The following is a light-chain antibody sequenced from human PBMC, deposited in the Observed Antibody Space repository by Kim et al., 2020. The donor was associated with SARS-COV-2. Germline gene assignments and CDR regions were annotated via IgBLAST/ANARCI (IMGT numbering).Light chain of an antibody. J-gene: IGKJ2*01. V-gene: IGKV1-9*01. CDR2: TAS. Sequence: DIQLTQSPSFLSASVGDRVTITCRASQGISSYLAWYQQKPGKTPNLLIYTASILQSGVPSRFSGSGSGTEFTLTISSLQPEDFATYYCQQLNSYPYTFGQGTKLEI. CDR3: QQLNSYPYT. CDR1: QGISSY.